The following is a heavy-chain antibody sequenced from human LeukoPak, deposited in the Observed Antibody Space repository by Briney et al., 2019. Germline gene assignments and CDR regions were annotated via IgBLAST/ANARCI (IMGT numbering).Heavy chain of an antibody. D-gene: IGHD5-12*01. V-gene: IGHV3-30*18. CDR2: ISYDGSNK. J-gene: IGHJ4*02. CDR1: GFTFSSYG. CDR3: AKSKEVIVATMGSDY. Sequence: GRSLRLSCAASGFTFSSYGMHWVRQAPGKGLEWVAVISYDGSNKYYADSVKGRFTISRDNSKNTLYLQMNSLRAEDTAVYYCAKSKEVIVATMGSDYWGQGTLVTVSS.